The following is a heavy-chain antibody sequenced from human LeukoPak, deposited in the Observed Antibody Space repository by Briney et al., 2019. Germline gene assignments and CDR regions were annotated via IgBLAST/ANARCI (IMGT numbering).Heavy chain of an antibody. J-gene: IGHJ4*02. CDR2: ISSSGSTI. D-gene: IGHD4-17*01. Sequence: PGGSLRLSCAASGFTFSSYEMNWVRQAPGKGLEWVSYISSSGSTIYYADSVKGRFTISRDNSRNTLYLQMNSLRAEDTAVYYCAKDRRDADYEFYFDYWGQGTLVTVSS. CDR1: GFTFSSYE. CDR3: AKDRRDADYEFYFDY. V-gene: IGHV3-48*03.